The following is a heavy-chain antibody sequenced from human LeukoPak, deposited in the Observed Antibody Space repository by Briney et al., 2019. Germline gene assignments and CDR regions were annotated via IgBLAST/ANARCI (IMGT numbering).Heavy chain of an antibody. D-gene: IGHD4-23*01. CDR3: AGSFHTVVTPYFDY. V-gene: IGHV3-53*01. CDR2: IYSGGST. Sequence: GGSLRLSCAASGFTVSSNYMSWVRQAPGKGLEWVSVIYSGGSTYYADSVKGRFTISRDNSKNTLYLLMNSLRAEDTAVYYCAGSFHTVVTPYFDYWGQGTLVTVSS. CDR1: GFTVSSNY. J-gene: IGHJ4*02.